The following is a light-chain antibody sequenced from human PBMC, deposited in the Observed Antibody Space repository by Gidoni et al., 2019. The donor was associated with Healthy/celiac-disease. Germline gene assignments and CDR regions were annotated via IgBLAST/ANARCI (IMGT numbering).Light chain of an antibody. V-gene: IGKV1-33*01. CDR3: QQYDNLFT. Sequence: DIQMTQSPSSLSASVGDRVTITCPASQDISNYLNGYQQKPGKAPKLLIYEASNLETGVPSRFSGSGSGTYFTFTIISLQPEDIATYYCQQYDNLFTFXPXTKVDIK. CDR1: QDISNY. CDR2: EAS. J-gene: IGKJ3*01.